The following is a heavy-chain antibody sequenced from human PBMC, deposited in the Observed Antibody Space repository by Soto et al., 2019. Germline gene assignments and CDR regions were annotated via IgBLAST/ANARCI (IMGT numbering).Heavy chain of an antibody. V-gene: IGHV3-33*01. CDR1: GFTFSSYG. CDR3: ARARMAARPTRDAFDI. D-gene: IGHD6-6*01. Sequence: GGSLRLSCAASGFTFSSYGMHWVRQAPGKGLEWVAVMWYDGSNKFYADSVKGRFTISRDNSKNTLYLQMNSLRAEDTALYYCARARMAARPTRDAFDIWGQGTMVTVSS. J-gene: IGHJ3*02. CDR2: MWYDGSNK.